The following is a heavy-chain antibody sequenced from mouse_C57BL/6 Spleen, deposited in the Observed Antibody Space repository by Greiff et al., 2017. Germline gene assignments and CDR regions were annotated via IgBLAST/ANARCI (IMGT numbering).Heavy chain of an antibody. J-gene: IGHJ1*03. V-gene: IGHV1-42*01. CDR1: GYSFTGYY. Sequence: VHVKQSGPELVKPGASVKISCKASGYSFTGYYMNWVKQSPEKSLEWIGEINPSTGGTTYNQKFKAKATLTVDKSSSTAYMQLNSLTSEDSAVYCGGKGGYPCRYLDVWGTGTTVTVSS. CDR3: GKGGYPCRYLDV. CDR2: INPSTGGT. D-gene: IGHD2-2*01.